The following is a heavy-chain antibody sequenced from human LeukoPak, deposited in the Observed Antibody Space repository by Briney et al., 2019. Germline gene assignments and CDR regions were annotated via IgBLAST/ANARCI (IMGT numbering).Heavy chain of an antibody. CDR3: ARDWPPLGGGGFDY. CDR1: GGSFSGYY. J-gene: IGHJ4*02. CDR2: INHSGST. D-gene: IGHD3-16*01. V-gene: IGHV4-34*01. Sequence: SETLSLTCAVYGGSFSGYYWSWIRQPPGKGLEWIGEINHSGSTNYNPSLKSRVTISVDTSKNQFSLKLSSVTAADTAVYYCARDWPPLGGGGFDYWGQGTLVTVSS.